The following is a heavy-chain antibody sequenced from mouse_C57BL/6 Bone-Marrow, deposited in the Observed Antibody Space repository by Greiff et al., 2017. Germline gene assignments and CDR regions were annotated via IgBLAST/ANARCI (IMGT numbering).Heavy chain of an antibody. CDR3: AKVTTVANYYAMDY. Sequence: EVKLVESGGGLVQPGGSLSLSCAASGFTFTDYYMSWVRQPPGKALEWLGFIRNKANGYTTEYSASVKGRFTISRYNSQSILYLQMNALRAEDSATYYCAKVTTVANYYAMDYWGQGTSVTVSS. D-gene: IGHD1-1*01. CDR2: IRNKANGYTT. V-gene: IGHV7-3*03. CDR1: GFTFTDYY. J-gene: IGHJ4*01.